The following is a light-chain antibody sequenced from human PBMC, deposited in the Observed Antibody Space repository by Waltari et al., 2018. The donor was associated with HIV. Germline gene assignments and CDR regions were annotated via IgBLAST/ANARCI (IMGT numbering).Light chain of an antibody. Sequence: EIVLTQSPATLSLSPGDRATPSCRASQSVSSYLAWYQQKPGQAPRLLIYDASNRATGIPARFSGSGSGTDFTLTISSLEPEDFAVYFCQQRSNWPPWTFGQGTKVEIK. V-gene: IGKV3-11*01. CDR1: QSVSSY. CDR2: DAS. CDR3: QQRSNWPPWT. J-gene: IGKJ1*01.